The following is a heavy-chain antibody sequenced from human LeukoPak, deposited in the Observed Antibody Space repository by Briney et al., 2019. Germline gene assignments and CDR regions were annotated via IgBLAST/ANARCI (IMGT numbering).Heavy chain of an antibody. CDR3: ARAASAYYDSSGYFVY. CDR2: IYHSGST. D-gene: IGHD3-22*01. J-gene: IGHJ4*02. V-gene: IGHV4-34*01. CDR1: GGSFSGYY. Sequence: SETLSLTCAVYGGSFSGYYWSWIRQPPGKGLEWIGEIYHSGSTNYNPSLKSRVTISVDKSKNQFSLKLSSVTAADTAVYYCARAASAYYDSSGYFVYWGQGTLVTVSS.